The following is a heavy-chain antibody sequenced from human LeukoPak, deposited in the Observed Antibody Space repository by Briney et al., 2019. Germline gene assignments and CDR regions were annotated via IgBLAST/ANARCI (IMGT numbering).Heavy chain of an antibody. Sequence: GGSLRLSCATSGFTFSSYAMSWVRQAPGKGLEWVSSISSSSSYIYYADSVKGRFTISRDNAKNSLYLQMNSLRAGDTAVYYCARDLGRWLQGWGQGTLVTVSS. CDR1: GFTFSSYA. CDR2: ISSSSSYI. CDR3: ARDLGRWLQG. D-gene: IGHD5-24*01. V-gene: IGHV3-21*01. J-gene: IGHJ4*02.